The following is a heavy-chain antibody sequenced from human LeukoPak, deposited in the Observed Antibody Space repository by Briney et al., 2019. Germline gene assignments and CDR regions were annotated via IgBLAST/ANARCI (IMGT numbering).Heavy chain of an antibody. CDR1: GFTFSSYS. V-gene: IGHV3-21*01. CDR3: ARDPYSGLFDY. D-gene: IGHD4-11*01. CDR2: ISSSSTYI. Sequence: AGGSLRLSCAASGFTFSSYSMNWVRQAPGKGLEWVSSISSSSTYIYYADSVKGRFTSSRDNAQDSLSLQKNSLRAEDTAVYYYARDPYSGLFDYWGQGTLVTVSS. J-gene: IGHJ4*02.